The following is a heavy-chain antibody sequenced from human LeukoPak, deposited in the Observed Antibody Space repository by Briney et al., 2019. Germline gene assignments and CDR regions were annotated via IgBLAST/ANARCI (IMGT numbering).Heavy chain of an antibody. J-gene: IGHJ3*02. CDR1: GFTFSSYS. D-gene: IGHD3-22*01. Sequence: SGGSLRLSCAASGFTFSSYSMNWVRQAPGKGLEWVSSISSSSSYIYYADSVKGRFTISRDNAKNSLYLQMNSLRAEDTAVYYCARVAGDYDRTGAFDIWGQGTMVTVSS. V-gene: IGHV3-21*01. CDR3: ARVAGDYDRTGAFDI. CDR2: ISSSSSYI.